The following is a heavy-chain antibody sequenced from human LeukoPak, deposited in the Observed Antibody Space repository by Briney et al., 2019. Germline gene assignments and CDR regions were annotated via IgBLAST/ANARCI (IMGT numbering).Heavy chain of an antibody. CDR1: GYTFTGYY. Sequence: GASVKVSCKASGYTFTGYYMHWVRQAPGQGLEWMGWINPNSGGTNYAQKFQGRVTMTRDTSISTAYMELSRLRSDDTAVYYCARAEEYSSMPYNWFDPWGQGTLVTVSS. D-gene: IGHD6-6*01. J-gene: IGHJ5*02. V-gene: IGHV1-2*02. CDR3: ARAEEYSSMPYNWFDP. CDR2: INPNSGGT.